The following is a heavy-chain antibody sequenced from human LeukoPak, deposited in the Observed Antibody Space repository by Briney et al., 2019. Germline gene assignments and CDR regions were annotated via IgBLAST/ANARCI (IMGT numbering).Heavy chain of an antibody. J-gene: IGHJ4*02. V-gene: IGHV3-7*03. CDR1: GFTFSSYW. CDR2: IKQDGSEK. Sequence: GGSLRLSCAASGFTFSSYWMSWVRQAPGKGLEWVANIKQDGSEKYYVDSVKGRFTISRDNAKNSLYLQMNSLRAEDTALYYCAKDGELLWFGELSDWGQGTLVTVSS. D-gene: IGHD3-10*01. CDR3: AKDGELLWFGELSD.